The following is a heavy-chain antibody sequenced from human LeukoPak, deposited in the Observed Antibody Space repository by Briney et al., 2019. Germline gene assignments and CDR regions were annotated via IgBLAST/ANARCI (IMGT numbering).Heavy chain of an antibody. Sequence: GGSLRLSCAASGFTFSSYGMHWVRQAPGKGLEWVAVISYDGSNKYYADSVKGRFTISRDNSKNTLYLQMNSLRAEDTAVYYCAKDCAAAGTKYFQHWGQGTLVTVSS. CDR1: GFTFSSYG. CDR3: AKDCAAAGTKYFQH. D-gene: IGHD6-13*01. V-gene: IGHV3-30*18. J-gene: IGHJ1*01. CDR2: ISYDGSNK.